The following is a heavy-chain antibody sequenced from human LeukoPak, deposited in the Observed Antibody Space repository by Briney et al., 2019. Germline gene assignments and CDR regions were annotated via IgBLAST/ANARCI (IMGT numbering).Heavy chain of an antibody. V-gene: IGHV3-21*01. D-gene: IGHD3-10*01. Sequence: GWCLRLSCLASGFSFRSYRMNWVRPAPGKGGDWVSAISRSSNYIYYADSLKARFTISRDNAKNALYLQMNSVRAGDSGVYYCARDVVRKPRGVWGEGATVTVSS. CDR3: ARDVVRKPRGV. CDR2: ISRSSNYI. CDR1: GFSFRSYR. J-gene: IGHJ6*04.